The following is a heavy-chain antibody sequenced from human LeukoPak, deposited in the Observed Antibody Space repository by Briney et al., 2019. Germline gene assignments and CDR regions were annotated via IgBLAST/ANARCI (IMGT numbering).Heavy chain of an antibody. CDR1: GFSFSDHN. V-gene: IGHV3-21*01. CDR2: ISSRSNYI. CDR3: ARDYLGFGESGFDY. J-gene: IGHJ4*02. D-gene: IGHD3-10*01. Sequence: GGSLRLSCAVSGFSFSDHNMNWVRQAPGKGLEWVASISSRSNYIYYADSLKGRVTVSRDNARDSLFLQMTSLRAEDTAVYYCARDYLGFGESGFDYWGQGTQVIVSS.